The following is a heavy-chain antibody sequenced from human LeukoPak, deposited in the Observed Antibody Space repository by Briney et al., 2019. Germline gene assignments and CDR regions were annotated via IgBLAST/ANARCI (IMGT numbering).Heavy chain of an antibody. CDR3: ARAYSSSWYDF. Sequence: PGGSLRLSCAASEFTFSSYAMSWVRQAPGKGLEWVSGISSSGSGGSTYYADSVKGRFTISRDNSKNTLYLQINSVRAEDTAVYYCARAYSSSWYDFWGQGTLVTVSS. V-gene: IGHV3-23*01. CDR1: EFTFSSYA. J-gene: IGHJ5*01. D-gene: IGHD6-13*01. CDR2: ISSSGSGGST.